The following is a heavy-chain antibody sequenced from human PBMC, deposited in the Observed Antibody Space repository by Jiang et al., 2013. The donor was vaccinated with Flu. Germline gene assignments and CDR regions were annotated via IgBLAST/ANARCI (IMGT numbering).Heavy chain of an antibody. V-gene: IGHV4-59*01. CDR1: GGSISSYY. Sequence: SLTCTVSGGSISSYYWSWIRQPPGKGLEWIGYIYYSGSTNYNPSLKSRVTISVDTSKNQFSLKLSSVTAADTAVYYCARGSPVLDAFDIWGQGTMVTISS. CDR2: IYYSGST. D-gene: IGHD2-15*01. CDR3: ARGSPVLDAFDI. J-gene: IGHJ3*02.